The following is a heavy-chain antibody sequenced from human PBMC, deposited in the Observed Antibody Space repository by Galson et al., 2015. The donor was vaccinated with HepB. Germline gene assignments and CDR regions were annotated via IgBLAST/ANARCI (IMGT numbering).Heavy chain of an antibody. J-gene: IGHJ5*02. CDR1: GFTFSSYA. Sequence: SLRLSCAASGFTFSSYAMSWVRQAPGEGLESVSIIGGNGASKYYADSVKGRFTISRDNSKNTMYLQMNSLRVEDTAIYYCAKASSIRISLNWFDPWGQGTQVTVSS. V-gene: IGHV3-23*01. CDR2: IGGNGASK. CDR3: AKASSIRISLNWFDP. D-gene: IGHD6-6*01.